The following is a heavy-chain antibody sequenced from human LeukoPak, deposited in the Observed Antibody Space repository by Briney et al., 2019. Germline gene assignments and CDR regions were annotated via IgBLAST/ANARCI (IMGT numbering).Heavy chain of an antibody. CDR2: ISYDGSNK. D-gene: IGHD6-19*01. CDR1: GFTFSSYG. V-gene: IGHV3-30*03. Sequence: PGRSLRLSCAASGFTFSSYGMHWVRQAPGKGLEWVAVISYDGSNKYYADSVKGRFTISRDNSKNTLYLQMNSLRAEDTAVYYCARGGRGWYVPLDYWGQGTLVTVSS. CDR3: ARGGRGWYVPLDY. J-gene: IGHJ4*02.